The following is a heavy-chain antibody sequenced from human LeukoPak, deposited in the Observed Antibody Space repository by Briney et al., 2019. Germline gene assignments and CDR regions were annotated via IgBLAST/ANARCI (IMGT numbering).Heavy chain of an antibody. Sequence: GGSLRLSCAASGFIFSTYGMHWVRQAPGKGLEWVAFIRNDGSDKYYAVSVKDRFTISRDNSKNTLYLQMNSLRAEDTALYYCAKDRAFGQFLWGNDYWGQGTLVTVSS. J-gene: IGHJ4*02. D-gene: IGHD3-10*01. CDR1: GFIFSTYG. CDR2: IRNDGSDK. CDR3: AKDRAFGQFLWGNDY. V-gene: IGHV3-30*02.